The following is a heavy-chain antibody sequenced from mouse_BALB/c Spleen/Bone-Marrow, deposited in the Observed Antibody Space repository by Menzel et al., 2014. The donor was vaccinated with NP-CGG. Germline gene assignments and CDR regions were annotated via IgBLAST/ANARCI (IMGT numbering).Heavy chain of an antibody. CDR3: ARYDGYFDY. V-gene: IGHV1-54*01. CDR2: INPGSGST. Sequence: VQLVESGAELVRPGTSVKVSCKPSGYAFTDYLMEWLKQRPGQGLEWIGVINPGSGSTNYNEKFKDKATLTADKSSSTAYIQLGSLTSDDSAVYFCARYDGYFDYWGQGTTLTVSS. D-gene: IGHD2-3*01. CDR1: GYAFTDYL. J-gene: IGHJ2*01.